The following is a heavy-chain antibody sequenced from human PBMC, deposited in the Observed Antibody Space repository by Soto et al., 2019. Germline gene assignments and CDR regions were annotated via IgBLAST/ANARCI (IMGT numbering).Heavy chain of an antibody. J-gene: IGHJ5*02. CDR3: ARFYGSGSYYGGDNWFDP. Sequence: LSLTCTVSGGSISSGDYYWSWIRQPPGKGLEWIGYIYYSGSTYYNPSLKSRVTISVDTSKNQFSLKLSSVTAADTAVYYCARFYGSGSYYGGDNWFDPWGQGTLVTVSS. CDR2: IYYSGST. D-gene: IGHD3-10*01. V-gene: IGHV4-30-4*01. CDR1: GGSISSGDYY.